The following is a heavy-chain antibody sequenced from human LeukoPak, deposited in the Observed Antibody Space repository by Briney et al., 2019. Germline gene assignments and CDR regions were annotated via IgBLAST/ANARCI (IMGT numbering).Heavy chain of an antibody. V-gene: IGHV4-34*01. J-gene: IGHJ3*02. CDR3: ARIVVTNPGYAFDI. D-gene: IGHD3-22*01. CDR2: INHSGSS. CDR1: GGSFSGYY. Sequence: SETLSLTCAVYGGSFSGYYWSWIRQPPGKGLEWIGEINHSGSSNYNPSLKRRVTISVDTSKNQFSLKLSSVTAADTAVYYCARIVVTNPGYAFDIWGQRTMVNVSS.